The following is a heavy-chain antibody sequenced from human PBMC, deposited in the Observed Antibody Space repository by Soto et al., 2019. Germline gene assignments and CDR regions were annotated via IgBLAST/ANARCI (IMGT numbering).Heavy chain of an antibody. CDR2: IYYSGGT. CDR1: GAALSSGCYV. J-gene: IGHJ5*02. Sequence: PXESLSLSCTVSGAALSSGCYVYTWVRQPPGKGLEWLGYIYYSGGTNYKPSLKSRVTISLDKSKSQFSLRLISVTAADTAVYYCTREQSDDNYFDPWGQGTLVTVSS. D-gene: IGHD6-19*01. CDR3: TREQSDDNYFDP. V-gene: IGHV4-61*01.